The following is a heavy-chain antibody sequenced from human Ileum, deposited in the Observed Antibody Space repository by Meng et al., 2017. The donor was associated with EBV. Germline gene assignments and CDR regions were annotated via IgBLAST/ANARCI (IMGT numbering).Heavy chain of an antibody. CDR3: ARHHHSPTFDY. CDR2: VVYSGTT. CDR1: GGSISSSSYY. J-gene: IGHJ4*02. D-gene: IGHD1-14*01. Sequence: HLQLQESGPGLVKPSEPLSLTCTVSGGSISSSSYYWAWIRQPPGEGLEWIGSVVYSGTTYYTSSLKSRVSISVDTSKNQFSLKLSSVTAADTAVYYCARHHHSPTFDYWGQGTLVTVSS. V-gene: IGHV4-39*01.